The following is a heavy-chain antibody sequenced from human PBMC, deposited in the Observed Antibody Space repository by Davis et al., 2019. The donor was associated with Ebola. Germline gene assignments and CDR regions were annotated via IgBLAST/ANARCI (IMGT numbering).Heavy chain of an antibody. J-gene: IGHJ4*02. CDR2: IYYSGST. V-gene: IGHV4-31*03. Sequence: SETLSLTCTVSGGSISSGGYYWSWIRQHPGKGLEWIGYIYYSGSTYYNPSLKSRVTISVDTSKNQFSLKLSSVTAADTAVYYCARESAYGDSSWHPDYWGQGTLVTVSS. D-gene: IGHD4-17*01. CDR1: GGSISSGGYY. CDR3: ARESAYGDSSWHPDY.